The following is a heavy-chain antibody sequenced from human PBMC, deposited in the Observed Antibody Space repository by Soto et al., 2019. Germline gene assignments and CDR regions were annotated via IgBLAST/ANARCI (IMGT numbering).Heavy chain of an antibody. J-gene: IGHJ4*02. CDR2: IYYSGST. D-gene: IGHD6-6*01. CDR1: GGSISSGDYY. CDR3: AREYSNSPEAFDF. Sequence: SETLSLTCTVSGGSISSGDYYWSWIRQPPGKGLEWIGYIYYSGSTYYNPSLKSRVTISVDTSKNQFSLSLSSVTAADTAVFYCAREYSNSPEAFDFWGRGTLVTVSS. V-gene: IGHV4-30-4*02.